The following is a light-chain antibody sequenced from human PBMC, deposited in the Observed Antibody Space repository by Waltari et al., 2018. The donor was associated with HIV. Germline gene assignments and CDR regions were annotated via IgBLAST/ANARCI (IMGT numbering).Light chain of an antibody. CDR1: QSLLHSNGYNY. V-gene: IGKV2-28*01. CDR3: MQALQAPST. CDR2: LGS. Sequence: IVMTQSPRSLPGPPREQASISCSATQSLLHSNGYNYLDWYLQKPGQSPQLLIYLGSNRASGVPDRFSGSGSGTDFTLKISRVEAEDVGVYYCMQALQAPSTFGGGTKVEMK. J-gene: IGKJ4*01.